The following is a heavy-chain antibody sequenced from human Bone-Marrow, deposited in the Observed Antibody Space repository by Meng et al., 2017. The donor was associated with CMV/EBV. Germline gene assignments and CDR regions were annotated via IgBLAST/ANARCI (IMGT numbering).Heavy chain of an antibody. CDR3: AREGCSSTSCYLRGFDAFEI. Sequence: SETLSLTCTVSGGSISSSSYYWGWIRQPPGKGLEWIGSIYYSGSTYYNPSLKSRVTISVDTSKNQFSLKLSSVTAADTAVYYCAREGCSSTSCYLRGFDAFEIWGQGTMVTVSS. CDR2: IYYSGST. J-gene: IGHJ3*02. CDR1: GGSISSSSYY. V-gene: IGHV4-39*07. D-gene: IGHD2-2*01.